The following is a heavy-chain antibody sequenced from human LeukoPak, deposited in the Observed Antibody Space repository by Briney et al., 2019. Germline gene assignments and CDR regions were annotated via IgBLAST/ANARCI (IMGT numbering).Heavy chain of an antibody. J-gene: IGHJ3*02. D-gene: IGHD2-2*02. CDR3: AGAQRDIVVVPAARPAFDI. V-gene: IGHV1-2*02. CDR2: INPNSGGT. Sequence: ASVKVSCKASGYTFTGYYKHWVRQAPGQGLEWMGWINPNSGGTNYAQKFQGRVTMTRDTSISTAYMELSRLRSDDTAVYYCAGAQRDIVVVPAARPAFDIWGQGTMVTVSS. CDR1: GYTFTGYY.